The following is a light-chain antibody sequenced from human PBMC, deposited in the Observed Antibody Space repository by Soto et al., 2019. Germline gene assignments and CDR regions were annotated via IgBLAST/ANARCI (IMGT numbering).Light chain of an antibody. V-gene: IGLV4-69*01. J-gene: IGLJ3*02. CDR3: QTWSTGIRV. Sequence: HPVLTQSPSASASLGASVKLTCTLSSGHSSYAIAWHQQQPEKGPRYLMKLNSDGSHSKGDGIPDRFSGSSSGTERYLTISSLQSEDEADYYCQTWSTGIRVFGGGTKVTVL. CDR1: SGHSSYA. CDR2: LNSDGSH.